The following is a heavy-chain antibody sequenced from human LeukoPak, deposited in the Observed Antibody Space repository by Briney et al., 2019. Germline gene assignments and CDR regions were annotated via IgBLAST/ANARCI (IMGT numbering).Heavy chain of an antibody. CDR2: INPNSGGT. J-gene: IGHJ5*02. Sequence: ASVKVSCKASGYTFTGYYMHWVRQAPGQGLEWMGWINPNSGGTNYAQKFQGRVTMTRDTSISTAYMELSRLRSDDTAVYYCAREGGVGATEWFDPWGQGTLVTVSS. CDR3: AREGGVGATEWFDP. D-gene: IGHD1-26*01. V-gene: IGHV1-2*02. CDR1: GYTFTGYY.